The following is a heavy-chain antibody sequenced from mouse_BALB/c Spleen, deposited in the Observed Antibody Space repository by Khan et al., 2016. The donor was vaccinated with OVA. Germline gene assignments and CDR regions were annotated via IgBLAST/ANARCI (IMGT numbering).Heavy chain of an antibody. Sequence: EVKLEGSGPGLVKPSQSLSLTCTVTGYSITSDYAWNWIRQFPGNKLEWMGYISYSGSTNYNPALKSRISITRDTSKNQFFLQLNSVTTEDTATYYCARDGSRYNYAMDYWGQGTSVTVSS. V-gene: IGHV3-2*02. D-gene: IGHD2-3*01. J-gene: IGHJ4*01. CDR2: ISYSGST. CDR1: GYSITSDYA. CDR3: ARDGSRYNYAMDY.